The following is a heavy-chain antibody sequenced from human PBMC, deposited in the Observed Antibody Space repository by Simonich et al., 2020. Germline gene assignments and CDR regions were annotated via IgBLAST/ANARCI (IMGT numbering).Heavy chain of an antibody. CDR1: GFTFSSYA. J-gene: IGHJ3*02. V-gene: IGHV3-30*07. CDR3: AREGAGNDAFDI. D-gene: IGHD1-26*01. Sequence: QVQLVESGGGVVQPGRSLRLSCAASGFTFSSYAMHWVRQATGKGVEWVACISYDGSNKYFADSVKGRFTISRDNSKNTLYLQMNSLRAEDTAVYYCAREGAGNDAFDIWGQGTMVTVSS. CDR2: ISYDGSNK.